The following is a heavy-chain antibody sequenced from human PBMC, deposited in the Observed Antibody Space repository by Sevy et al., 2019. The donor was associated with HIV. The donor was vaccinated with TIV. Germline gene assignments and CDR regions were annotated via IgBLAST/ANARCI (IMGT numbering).Heavy chain of an antibody. J-gene: IGHJ6*02. V-gene: IGHV5-51*01. CDR1: GYSFSSHW. CDR2: IYPGDSDI. Sequence: GESLKISCKGSGYSFSSHWIGWVRQMPGRGLEWMGIIYPGDSDIRYSPSFQGQVTLSAATSIDTAYLQWSSLKASDTAVYYCERFPPTVTTGNYYYYGMDVWGQGTTVTVSS. D-gene: IGHD4-17*01. CDR3: ERFPPTVTTGNYYYYGMDV.